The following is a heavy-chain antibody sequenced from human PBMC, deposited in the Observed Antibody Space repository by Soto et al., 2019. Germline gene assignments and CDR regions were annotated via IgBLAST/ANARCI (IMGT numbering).Heavy chain of an antibody. D-gene: IGHD3-22*01. CDR3: ARDYVRVSSGYYYFGY. CDR1: GGTFSSYA. J-gene: IGHJ4*02. Sequence: QVQLVQSGAEVKKPGSSVKVSCKASGGTFSSYAISWVRQAPGQGLEWMGGIIPIFGTANYAQKFQGRVTLPAGESTSTAGMELCSLRSEDTAVYYCARDYVRVSSGYYYFGYWGQGTLVTVSS. CDR2: IIPIFGTA. V-gene: IGHV1-69*12.